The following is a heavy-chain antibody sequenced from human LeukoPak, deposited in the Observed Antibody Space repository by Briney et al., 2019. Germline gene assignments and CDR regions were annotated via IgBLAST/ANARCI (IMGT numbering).Heavy chain of an antibody. V-gene: IGHV4-34*01. CDR2: INHSGST. CDR3: ARHRGIAAAPGYFDY. D-gene: IGHD6-13*01. CDR1: GGSFSGYY. Sequence: SETLSLTCAVYGGSFSGYYWSWIRQPPGKGLEWIGEINHSGSTNYNPSLKSRVTISVDTPKNQFSLKLSSVTAADTAVYYCARHRGIAAAPGYFDYWGQGTLVTVSS. J-gene: IGHJ4*02.